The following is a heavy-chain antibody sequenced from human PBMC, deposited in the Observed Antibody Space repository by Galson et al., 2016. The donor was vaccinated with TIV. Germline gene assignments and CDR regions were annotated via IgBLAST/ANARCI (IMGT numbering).Heavy chain of an antibody. Sequence: SVKVSCKASGGIFIGYGISWVRQAPGQGLEWMGRIIPLFGIVSYAQRFQGRVAISADEPTGTTYMELSSLRSEDTAVYYCVRSGTYYYDSSWDNWGQGTLVTVSS. CDR3: VRSGTYYYDSSWDN. CDR1: GGIFIGYG. CDR2: IIPLFGIV. J-gene: IGHJ4*02. V-gene: IGHV1-69*13. D-gene: IGHD3-22*01.